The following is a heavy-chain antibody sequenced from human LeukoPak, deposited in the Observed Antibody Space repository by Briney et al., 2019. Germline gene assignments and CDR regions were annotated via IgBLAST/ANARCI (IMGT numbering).Heavy chain of an antibody. CDR3: ARPGAGAAAGTSINY. CDR2: IYPGDSDT. J-gene: IGHJ4*02. D-gene: IGHD6-13*01. CDR1: GYSFTSYW. V-gene: IGHV5-51*01. Sequence: GESLKISCKGSGYSFTSYWIGWVRQMPGKGLEWMGIIYPGDSDTRYSPSFQGQVTSSADKSISTAYLQWSSLKASDTAMYYCARPGAGAAAGTSINYWGQGTLVTVSS.